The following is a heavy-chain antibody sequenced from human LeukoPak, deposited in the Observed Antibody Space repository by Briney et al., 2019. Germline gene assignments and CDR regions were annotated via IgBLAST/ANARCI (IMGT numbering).Heavy chain of an antibody. CDR1: GFTFSSYS. D-gene: IGHD1-26*01. V-gene: IGHV3-21*01. CDR3: ARAPRWEPIDY. CDR2: ISSSGSYI. J-gene: IGHJ4*02. Sequence: GGSLRLSCAASGFTFSSYSMNWVRQAPGKGLEWVSLISSSGSYIYYADSVKGRFTISRDNAKNSLYLQMNSLRAEDTAVSYCARAPRWEPIDYWGQGTLVTVSS.